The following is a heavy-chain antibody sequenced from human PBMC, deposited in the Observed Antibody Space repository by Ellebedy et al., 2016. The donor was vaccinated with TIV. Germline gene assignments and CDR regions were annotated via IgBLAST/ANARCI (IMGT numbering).Heavy chain of an antibody. D-gene: IGHD3-16*01. V-gene: IGHV3-15*01. CDR2: IKSKTDGETT. J-gene: IGHJ5*02. Sequence: GESLKISXAASGFSFNNAWMSWVRQAPGKWLEWVGRIKSKTDGETTDHAAPVKGRFTISRDDSKNTLYLQMNSLKTEDTAVYYCTTDLYFSAFWGWFNPWGQGTLVTVSS. CDR3: TTDLYFSAFWGWFNP. CDR1: GFSFNNAW.